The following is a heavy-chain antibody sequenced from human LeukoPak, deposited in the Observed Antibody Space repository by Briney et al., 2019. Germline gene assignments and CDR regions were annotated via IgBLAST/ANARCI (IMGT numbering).Heavy chain of an antibody. CDR1: GFTFSSYA. CDR3: AKDDGIAVAGTYYYGMDV. J-gene: IGHJ6*02. V-gene: IGHV3-23*01. D-gene: IGHD6-19*01. CDR2: ISGSGGST. Sequence: GGSLRLSCAASGFTFSSYAMSWVRQAPGKGLEWVSAISGSGGSTYYADSVKGRFTISRDNSKSTLYLQMNSLRAEDTAVYYCAKDDGIAVAGTYYYGMDVWGQGTTVTVSS.